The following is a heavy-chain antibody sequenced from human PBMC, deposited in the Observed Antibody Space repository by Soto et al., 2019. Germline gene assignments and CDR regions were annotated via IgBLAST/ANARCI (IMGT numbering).Heavy chain of an antibody. D-gene: IGHD3-9*01. Sequence: EGSLRLSCAASGFAFSSYAMRWVRQAPGKGLEWVSAISGSGVSTYYADSVKVRFTISRDNSKNTLYLQMNSLRAEDTAVYYCAKAPYFDWLLPNFDYWGQGTLVTVSS. CDR1: GFAFSSYA. V-gene: IGHV3-23*01. J-gene: IGHJ4*02. CDR3: AKAPYFDWLLPNFDY. CDR2: ISGSGVST.